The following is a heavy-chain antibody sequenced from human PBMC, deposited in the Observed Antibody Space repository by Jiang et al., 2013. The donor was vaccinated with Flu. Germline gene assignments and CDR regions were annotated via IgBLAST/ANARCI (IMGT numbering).Heavy chain of an antibody. Sequence: SGAEVKKPGSSVKVSCKASGGTFSSYAISWVRQAPGQGLEWMGWINADTGVTNYAQNFQGRVSMTRDTSVSTAYMELSRLRSDDTAVYFCARDRIAATAAPYYYYGMDVWGQGTTVTVSS. CDR1: GGTFSSYA. CDR3: ARDRIAATAAPYYYYGMDV. D-gene: IGHD6-13*01. V-gene: IGHV1-2*02. CDR2: INADTGVT. J-gene: IGHJ6*02.